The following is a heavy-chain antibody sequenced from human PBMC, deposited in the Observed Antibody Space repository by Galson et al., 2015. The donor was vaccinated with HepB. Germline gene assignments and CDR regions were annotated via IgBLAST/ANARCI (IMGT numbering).Heavy chain of an antibody. Sequence: SLRLSCAASGFTFSSYGMHWVRQAPGKGLEWVAVISYDGSNKYYADSVKGRFTISRDNSKNTLYLQMNSLRAEDTAVYYCAKDLIVVVPAAPGSGNYYYGMDVWGQGTTVTVSS. CDR1: GFTFSSYG. V-gene: IGHV3-30*18. CDR3: AKDLIVVVPAAPGSGNYYYGMDV. D-gene: IGHD2-2*01. J-gene: IGHJ6*02. CDR2: ISYDGSNK.